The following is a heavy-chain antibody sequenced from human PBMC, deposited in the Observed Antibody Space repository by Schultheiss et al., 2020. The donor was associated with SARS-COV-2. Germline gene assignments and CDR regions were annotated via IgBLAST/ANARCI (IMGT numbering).Heavy chain of an antibody. V-gene: IGHV4-39*07. CDR3: ARKYPVVGLEWSR. CDR1: GGSISSRHYH. CDR2: IYYSGST. Sequence: SETLSLTCNVSGGSISSRHYHWAWIRQPPGKGLEWIGYIYYSGSTYYNPSLKSRVTISVDTSRNQFSLKLSSVTAADTAVYYCARKYPVVGLEWSRWGQGTLVTVSS. D-gene: IGHD3-3*01. J-gene: IGHJ4*02.